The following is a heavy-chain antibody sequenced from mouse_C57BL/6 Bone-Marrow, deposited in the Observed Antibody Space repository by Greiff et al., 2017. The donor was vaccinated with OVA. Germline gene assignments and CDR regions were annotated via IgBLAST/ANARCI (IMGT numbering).Heavy chain of an antibody. D-gene: IGHD2-3*01. J-gene: IGHJ2*01. CDR2: LDPENGDT. Sequence: EVQVVESGAELVRPGASVKLSCTASGFNIKDDYMHWVKQRPEQGLEWLGWLDPENGDTEYASKFQGKATITADTSSNTAYLQLSSLTSEDTAVYYCTTYDGYYRYWGQGTTLTVSS. V-gene: IGHV14-4*01. CDR3: TTYDGYYRY. CDR1: GFNIKDDY.